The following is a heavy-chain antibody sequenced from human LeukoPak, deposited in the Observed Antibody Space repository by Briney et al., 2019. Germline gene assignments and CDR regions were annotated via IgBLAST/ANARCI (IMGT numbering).Heavy chain of an antibody. J-gene: IGHJ4*02. CDR1: GYTFTSYG. V-gene: IGHV1-18*01. D-gene: IGHD2-15*01. Sequence: GASVKVSCKASGYTFTSYGISWGRQAPGQGLEWMGWISAYNGNTNYAQKLQGRVTMTTDTSTSTAYMELRSLRSDDTAVYYCASTPNGVAAIYFDYWGQGTLVTVSS. CDR2: ISAYNGNT. CDR3: ASTPNGVAAIYFDY.